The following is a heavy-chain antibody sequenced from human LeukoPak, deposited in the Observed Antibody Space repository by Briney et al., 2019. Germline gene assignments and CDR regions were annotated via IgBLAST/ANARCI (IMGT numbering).Heavy chain of an antibody. V-gene: IGHV3-7*03. Sequence: GGSLRLSCATSGFTFSSYWMTWVRQAPGKGLEWVANIKQDGSEKNYVDSVKGRFTISRDNAKNSLYLQMNSLRAEDTAVYYCARDPPRHVQVPCYWGQGTRVTVSS. J-gene: IGHJ4*02. CDR3: ARDPPRHVQVPCY. CDR1: GFTFSSYW. D-gene: IGHD5-24*01. CDR2: IKQDGSEK.